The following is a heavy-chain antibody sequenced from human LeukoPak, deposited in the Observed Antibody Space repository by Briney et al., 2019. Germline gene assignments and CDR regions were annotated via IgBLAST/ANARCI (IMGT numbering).Heavy chain of an antibody. CDR3: ARRNDFDI. CDR2: IYSSETT. Sequence: PPETLSLTCTVSGGSLTGYHWSWIRQPPGNGLEWTGYIYSSETTEYKPPLTSRVTISADTSKNQFSLKLTSVSAADTAIYYCARRNDFDIWGQGTMVTVSS. CDR1: GGSLTGYH. V-gene: IGHV4-4*08. J-gene: IGHJ3*02.